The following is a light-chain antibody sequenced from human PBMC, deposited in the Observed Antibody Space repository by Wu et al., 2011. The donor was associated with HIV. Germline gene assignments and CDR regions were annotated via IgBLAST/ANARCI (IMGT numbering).Light chain of an antibody. CDR1: QSVINN. J-gene: IGKJ2*03. CDR2: DAS. CDR3: QQYGTSPPNS. Sequence: EIVVTQSPATLSVSPGQRATLSCRASQSVINNVAWYQQKPGQAPRLLIYDASKRAIGVPGRFSGRGSGTEFTLTITSLQSEDFAVYYCQQYGTSPPNSFGQGTRLEIK. V-gene: IGKV3-15*01.